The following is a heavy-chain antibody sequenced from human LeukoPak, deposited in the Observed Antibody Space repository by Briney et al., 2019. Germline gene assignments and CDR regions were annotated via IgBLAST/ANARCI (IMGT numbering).Heavy chain of an antibody. J-gene: IGHJ4*02. D-gene: IGHD5-18*01. Sequence: AGESLRISCKGSGYSFTTYRISWVRQMPGKGLEWMGRIDPSDSYTNYSPSFQGHVTISADKSITTAYLQLSSLQATDTAMYYCARQPTGYTFDFWGQGSLVTVSS. CDR2: IDPSDSYT. V-gene: IGHV5-10-1*01. CDR1: GYSFTTYR. CDR3: ARQPTGYTFDF.